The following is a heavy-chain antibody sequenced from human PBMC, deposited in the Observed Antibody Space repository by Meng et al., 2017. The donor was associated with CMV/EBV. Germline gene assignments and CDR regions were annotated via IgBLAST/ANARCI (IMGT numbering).Heavy chain of an antibody. CDR3: AKRDGRSPGYFDL. D-gene: IGHD3-16*01. Sequence: SVKVSCKASGGTFSSYVLNWVRQAPGQGLEWMGGLIPMLDTPEYAQKFQGRVTITADKSTSTAYMELTSLTSDDTAVYYCAKRDGRSPGYFDLWGRGTLVTVSS. V-gene: IGHV1-69*10. J-gene: IGHJ2*01. CDR1: GGTFSSYV. CDR2: LIPMLDTP.